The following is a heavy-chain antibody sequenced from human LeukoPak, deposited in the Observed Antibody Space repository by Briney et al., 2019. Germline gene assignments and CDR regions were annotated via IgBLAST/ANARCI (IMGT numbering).Heavy chain of an antibody. CDR3: AKERRGENVWGSYRDAFDM. CDR2: ISGSGGST. Sequence: HSGGSLRLSCAASGFTFSSYAMGWVRQAPGKGLEWVSGISGSGGSTYYADSVKGRFTISRDNSKNTLYLQMNSLRAEDTAVYYCAKERRGENVWGSYRDAFDMWGQGTMVTVSS. J-gene: IGHJ3*02. V-gene: IGHV3-23*01. CDR1: GFTFSSYA. D-gene: IGHD3-16*02.